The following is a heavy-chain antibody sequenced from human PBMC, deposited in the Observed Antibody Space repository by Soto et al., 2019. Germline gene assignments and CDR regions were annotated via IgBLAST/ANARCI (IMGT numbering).Heavy chain of an antibody. J-gene: IGHJ4*02. D-gene: IGHD6-19*01. V-gene: IGHV3-23*01. Sequence: PGGALRLSCVASGFNFKKFAMAWVRQAAGEGLEWVSGISCCGGSASYADSVKGRFSIARDDSKNTVSLQLNSLRVEDTAQYYCAKADGQQWLIPHLDNWGQGTLVTVS. CDR2: ISCCGGSA. CDR1: GFNFKKFA. CDR3: AKADGQQWLIPHLDN.